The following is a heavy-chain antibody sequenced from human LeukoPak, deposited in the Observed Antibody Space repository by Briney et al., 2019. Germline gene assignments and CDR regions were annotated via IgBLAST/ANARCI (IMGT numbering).Heavy chain of an antibody. V-gene: IGHV4-4*07. CDR2: IYTSGST. CDR1: GGSISSYY. Sequence: PSETLSLTCTVSGGSISSYYWSWIRQPAGKGLEWIGRIYTSGSTNYNPSLKSRVTISVDTSKNQFSLKLSSVTAADTAVYYCARSTYYYDSSGYYAFDYWGQGTLVTVSS. D-gene: IGHD3-22*01. J-gene: IGHJ4*02. CDR3: ARSTYYYDSSGYYAFDY.